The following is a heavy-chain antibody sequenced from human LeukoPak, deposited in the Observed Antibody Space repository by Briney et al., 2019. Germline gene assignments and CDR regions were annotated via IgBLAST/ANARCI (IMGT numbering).Heavy chain of an antibody. CDR3: ARHHDFWGGPKRGFDI. CDR2: INHSGST. CDR1: GGSFSGYY. Sequence: SETLSLTCAVYGGSFSGYYWSWIRQPPGKGLEWIGEINHSGSTNYNPSLKSRVTISVDTSKNQFSLKLSSVTAADTAVYYCARHHDFWGGPKRGFDIWGQGTMVTVSS. V-gene: IGHV4-34*01. D-gene: IGHD3-3*01. J-gene: IGHJ3*02.